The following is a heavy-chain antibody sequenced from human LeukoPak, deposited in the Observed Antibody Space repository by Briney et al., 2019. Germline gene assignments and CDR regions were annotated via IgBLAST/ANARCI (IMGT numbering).Heavy chain of an antibody. CDR1: GGSFSGYY. V-gene: IGHV4-59*10. Sequence: SETLSLTCAVHGGSFSGYYWSWIRQPAGKGLEWIGRIYFTGSTNYNPSLKSRVTMSVDTSKNQFSLKLNSVTAADTAVYYCARIAYGDYYFDYWGQGTLVTVSS. J-gene: IGHJ4*02. D-gene: IGHD4-17*01. CDR3: ARIAYGDYYFDY. CDR2: IYFTGST.